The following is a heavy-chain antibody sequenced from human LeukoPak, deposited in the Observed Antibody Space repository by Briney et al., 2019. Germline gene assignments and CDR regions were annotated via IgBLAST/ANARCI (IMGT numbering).Heavy chain of an antibody. CDR2: IKQDGSEK. Sequence: GGSLRLSCAASGFTFSSYWMSWVRQAPGKGLEWVANIKQDGSEKCYVDSVKGRFTISRDNAKNSLYLQMNSLRAEDTAVYYCARDGACSGGSCYSPYFDYWGQGTLVTVSS. J-gene: IGHJ4*02. V-gene: IGHV3-7*03. CDR3: ARDGACSGGSCYSPYFDY. D-gene: IGHD2-15*01. CDR1: GFTFSSYW.